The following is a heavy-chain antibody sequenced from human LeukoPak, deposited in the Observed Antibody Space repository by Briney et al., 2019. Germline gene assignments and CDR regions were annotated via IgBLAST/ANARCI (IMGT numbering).Heavy chain of an antibody. Sequence: GGSLRLSCAASGFTFSSYVMSWVRRAPGKGLEWVSSISGSAVDTYYADSVKGRFTISRDNSKNTLYLQMNSLRAEDTAVYYCAANSGSKEYWGQGTLVTVSS. CDR3: AANSGSKEY. CDR2: ISGSAVDT. J-gene: IGHJ4*02. CDR1: GFTFSSYV. D-gene: IGHD1-26*01. V-gene: IGHV3-23*01.